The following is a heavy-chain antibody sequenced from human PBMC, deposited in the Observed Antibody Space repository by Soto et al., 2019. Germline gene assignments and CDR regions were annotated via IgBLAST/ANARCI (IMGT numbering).Heavy chain of an antibody. CDR1: GFTFSSYA. CDR2: ISGSGGST. Sequence: EVQLLESGGGLVQPGGSLRLSCAASGFTFSSYAMSWVRQAPGKGLEWVSAISGSGGSTYYADSVKGRFTISRDNSKNTLYLQMNSLRAEDTAVYDCAKGGSLWFGELLSYWGQGTLVTVSS. D-gene: IGHD3-10*01. V-gene: IGHV3-23*01. CDR3: AKGGSLWFGELLSY. J-gene: IGHJ4*02.